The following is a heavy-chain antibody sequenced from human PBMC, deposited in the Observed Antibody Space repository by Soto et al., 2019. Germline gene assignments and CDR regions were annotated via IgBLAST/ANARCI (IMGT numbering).Heavy chain of an antibody. CDR2: ISYDGSNK. V-gene: IGHV3-30-3*01. CDR1: GFTFSSYA. J-gene: IGHJ6*02. Sequence: QVQLVESGGGVVQPGRSLRLSCAASGFTFSSYAMHWVRQAPGKGLEWVAVISYDGSNKYYADSVKGRFTISRDNSKNPLYLQMNSLRAEDTAVYYCARGLCSSTSCYTYYYGMDVWGQGTTVTVSS. CDR3: ARGLCSSTSCYTYYYGMDV. D-gene: IGHD2-2*02.